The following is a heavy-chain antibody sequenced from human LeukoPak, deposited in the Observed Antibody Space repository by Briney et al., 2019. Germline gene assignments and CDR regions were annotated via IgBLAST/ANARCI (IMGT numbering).Heavy chain of an antibody. Sequence: GGSLRLSCAASGFTFSSYWMSWVRQAPGKGLEWVANIKQDGSEKYYVDSVKGRFTISRDNAKNSLYLQMNSLRAEDTAVYYCARDSTVAGTVCFDYWGQGTLVTVSS. D-gene: IGHD6-19*01. CDR3: ARDSTVAGTVCFDY. CDR1: GFTFSSYW. V-gene: IGHV3-7*01. J-gene: IGHJ4*02. CDR2: IKQDGSEK.